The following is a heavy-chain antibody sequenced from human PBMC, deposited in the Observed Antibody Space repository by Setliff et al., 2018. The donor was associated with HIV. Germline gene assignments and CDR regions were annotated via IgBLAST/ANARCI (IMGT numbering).Heavy chain of an antibody. V-gene: IGHV4-59*12. D-gene: IGHD3-10*01. CDR2: IYNSAST. CDR3: ARVPRITMVRGVIITLSYFDY. CDR1: GDSISTDY. Sequence: SETLSLTCTVSGDSISTDYWTWIRQPPGKGLEWIGYIYNSASTSYNPSLKSRVTISVDTSKNQFSRKLSSVTAADTAVYYCARVPRITMVRGVIITLSYFDYWGQGTLVTVSS. J-gene: IGHJ4*02.